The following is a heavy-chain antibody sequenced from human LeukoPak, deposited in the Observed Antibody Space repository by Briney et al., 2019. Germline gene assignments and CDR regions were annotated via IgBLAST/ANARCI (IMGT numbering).Heavy chain of an antibody. V-gene: IGHV1-24*01. Sequence: ASVKVSCKVSGYTLTELSMHWVRQAPGKGLEWMGGFDPEDGETIFAQKFQDRVTMTEDTSTDTAYMELSGLRSEDTAVYYCATRRYYYDSSGYYRHWGQGTLVTVSS. J-gene: IGHJ4*02. CDR3: ATRRYYYDSSGYYRH. CDR2: FDPEDGET. CDR1: GYTLTELS. D-gene: IGHD3-22*01.